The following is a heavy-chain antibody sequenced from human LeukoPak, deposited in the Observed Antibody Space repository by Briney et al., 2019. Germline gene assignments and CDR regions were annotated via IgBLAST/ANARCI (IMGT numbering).Heavy chain of an antibody. V-gene: IGHV3-23*01. CDR1: GFTFSTFA. J-gene: IGHJ6*03. CDR2: ISGSGGST. D-gene: IGHD3-16*02. Sequence: GGSLRLSCAASGFTFSTFAMIWVRQPPGKGLEWVSGISGSGGSTYYADSVKGRFTISRDNSKKTLYLQMNSLRAEDTAVYYCAKDSKIVGPTFRSYHYMDVWGKGTTVTVSS. CDR3: AKDSKIVGPTFRSYHYMDV.